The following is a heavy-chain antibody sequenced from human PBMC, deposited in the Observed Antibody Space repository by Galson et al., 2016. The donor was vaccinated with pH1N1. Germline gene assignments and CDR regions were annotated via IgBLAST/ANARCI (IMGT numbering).Heavy chain of an antibody. CDR2: IYYSGST. Sequence: SETLSLTCTVSGGSISSYYWSWIRQPPGKGLEWIGYIYYSGSTNYNPSLKSRVTISTDTSNNQFSLKLRSVTAADTAVYYCARATSGYYLGYYYYYMDVWGKGTTVTVSS. D-gene: IGHD3-3*01. CDR3: ARATSGYYLGYYYYYMDV. J-gene: IGHJ6*03. V-gene: IGHV4-59*01. CDR1: GGSISSYY.